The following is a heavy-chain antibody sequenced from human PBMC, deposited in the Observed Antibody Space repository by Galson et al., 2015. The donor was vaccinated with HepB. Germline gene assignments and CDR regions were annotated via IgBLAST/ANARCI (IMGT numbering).Heavy chain of an antibody. D-gene: IGHD6-19*01. Sequence: SLRLSCAASGFTFRSHAIHRVRQAPGKGLEWVAVISYDGSNKYYADSVKGRLTISRDNSKTTLYLQMSSLRPEDMAVYDCERAGQSSGPHYGMDVWSQGSTVTVSS. CDR3: ERAGQSSGPHYGMDV. J-gene: IGHJ6*02. CDR2: ISYDGSNK. V-gene: IGHV3-30*04. CDR1: GFTFRSHA.